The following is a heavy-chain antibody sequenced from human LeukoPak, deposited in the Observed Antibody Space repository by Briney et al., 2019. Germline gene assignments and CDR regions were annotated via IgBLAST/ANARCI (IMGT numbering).Heavy chain of an antibody. CDR1: RFTFDDYA. V-gene: IGHV3-43*02. J-gene: IGHJ3*02. D-gene: IGHD5-24*01. CDR3: AKDMGDGYNYVGDAFDI. CDR2: ISGDGGST. Sequence: PGGSLRLSCAASRFTFDDYAMHWVRQAPGKGLEWVSLISGDGGSTYYADSVKGRFTISRDNSKNSLYLQMNSLRTEDTALYYCAKDMGDGYNYVGDAFDIWGQGTMVTVSS.